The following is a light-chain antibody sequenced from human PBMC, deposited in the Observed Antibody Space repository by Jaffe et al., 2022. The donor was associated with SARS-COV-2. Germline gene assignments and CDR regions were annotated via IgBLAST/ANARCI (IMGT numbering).Light chain of an antibody. CDR2: LGS. CDR1: QSLLHSNGYNY. J-gene: IGKJ5*01. V-gene: IGKV2-28*01. CDR3: MQTRQAPIT. Sequence: DIVLTQSPLSLPVTPGEPASISCRSSQSLLHSNGYNYLDWYLQKPGQSPQLLIYLGSYRASGVPDRFSGSGSGTDFTLKISRVETEDVGVYYCMQTRQAPITFGQGTRLDIK.